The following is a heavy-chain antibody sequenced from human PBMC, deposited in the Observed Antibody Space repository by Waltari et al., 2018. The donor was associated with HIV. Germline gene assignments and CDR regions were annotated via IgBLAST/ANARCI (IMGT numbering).Heavy chain of an antibody. CDR1: GFTFSSYG. V-gene: IGHV3-33*01. CDR3: AREDYYGSGRSDQRAFDI. Sequence: QVQLVESGGGVVQPGTSLRLSCVASGFTFSSYGMHWVRQIPGKGLEWVAVIWYDGSNKYYGDSVKGRFTISRDTSRNTLYLQMNTLRVEDTAVYYCAREDYYGSGRSDQRAFDIWGQGTMVTVTS. CDR2: IWYDGSNK. J-gene: IGHJ3*02. D-gene: IGHD3-10*01.